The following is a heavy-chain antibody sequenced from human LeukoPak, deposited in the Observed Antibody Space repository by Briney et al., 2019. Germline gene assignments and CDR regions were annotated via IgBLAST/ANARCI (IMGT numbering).Heavy chain of an antibody. Sequence: GGSLRLSCAASGFTFSSYAMSWVRQAPGKGLEWVSAISGSGGSTYYADSVKGRFTVSRDNSKNTLYLQMNSLRAEDTAVYYCAKGPEYYYDSSGWFDYWGQGTLVTVSS. CDR1: GFTFSSYA. J-gene: IGHJ4*02. CDR3: AKGPEYYYDSSGWFDY. V-gene: IGHV3-23*01. CDR2: ISGSGGST. D-gene: IGHD3-22*01.